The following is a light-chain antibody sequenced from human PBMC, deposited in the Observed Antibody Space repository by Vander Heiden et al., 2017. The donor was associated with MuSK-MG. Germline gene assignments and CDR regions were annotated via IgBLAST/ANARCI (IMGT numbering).Light chain of an antibody. J-gene: IGKJ1*01. CDR2: AAS. V-gene: IGKV1-39*01. Sequence: DIQMTQSPSSLSASVGDRVTISCRASRSITSYLNWYQVKPGEAPSLLLYAASSLQSGVPSSFVGGGSGTDFTLTITSLQPEDFATYYCQQTDIYPRTFGPGTKVEIK. CDR1: RSITSY. CDR3: QQTDIYPRT.